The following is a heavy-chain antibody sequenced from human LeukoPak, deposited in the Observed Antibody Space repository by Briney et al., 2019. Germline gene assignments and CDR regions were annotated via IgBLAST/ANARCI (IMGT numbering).Heavy chain of an antibody. Sequence: GGSLRLSCAASGFTFSSYGMHWVRQAPGKGLEWVAVIWYDGSNKYYADSVKGRFTISRDDSKNTLYLQMNSLRAEDTALYYCARDTYDAPDSWGQGTLVTVSS. CDR2: IWYDGSNK. CDR1: GFTFSSYG. V-gene: IGHV3-33*01. D-gene: IGHD5-12*01. CDR3: ARDTYDAPDS. J-gene: IGHJ4*02.